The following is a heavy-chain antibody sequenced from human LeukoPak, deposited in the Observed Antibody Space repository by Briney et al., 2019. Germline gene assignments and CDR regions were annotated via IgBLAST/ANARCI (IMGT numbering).Heavy chain of an antibody. Sequence: GGSLRLSCAASGFTFSSYWMSWVRQAPGKGLEWVADIKQDGSEKYYVDSVKGRFTISRDNAKNSMYLQMNSQRAEDTAVYYCARERAPENYYDSSGLIFDYWGQGTLVTVSS. CDR3: ARERAPENYYDSSGLIFDY. D-gene: IGHD3-22*01. J-gene: IGHJ4*02. CDR2: IKQDGSEK. CDR1: GFTFSSYW. V-gene: IGHV3-7*01.